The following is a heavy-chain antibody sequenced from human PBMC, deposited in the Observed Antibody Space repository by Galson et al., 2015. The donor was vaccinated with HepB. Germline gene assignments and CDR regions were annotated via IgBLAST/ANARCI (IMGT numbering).Heavy chain of an antibody. Sequence: SVKVSCKASGYTFTIYTMHWVRQAPGQRLEWMGCISAGDGNTKYSQKFQGRVTITRDTSASTAYMELSRLRSEDTAIYYCARLFRGSDDYWGQGTLVTVSS. D-gene: IGHD3-10*01. V-gene: IGHV1-3*01. CDR3: ARLFRGSDDY. CDR2: ISAGDGNT. J-gene: IGHJ4*02. CDR1: GYTFTIYT.